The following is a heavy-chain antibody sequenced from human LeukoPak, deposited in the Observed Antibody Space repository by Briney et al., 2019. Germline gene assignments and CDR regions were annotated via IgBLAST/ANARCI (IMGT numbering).Heavy chain of an antibody. CDR1: GFTFSSYW. CDR2: IISDGSGT. V-gene: IGHV3-74*01. D-gene: IGHD6-13*01. CDR3: ARSSNCVDY. Sequence: GGSLRLSCAASGFTFSSYWMHWVRQSPGTGLVWVARIISDGSGTSYADSVKGRFTISRDNAKNTLYLQMNSLRAEDTAVYYCARSSNCVDYWGQGTLVTVSS. J-gene: IGHJ4*02.